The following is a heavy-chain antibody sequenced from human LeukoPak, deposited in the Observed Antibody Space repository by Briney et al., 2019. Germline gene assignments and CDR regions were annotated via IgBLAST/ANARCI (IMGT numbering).Heavy chain of an antibody. CDR1: GFTVSSNY. D-gene: IGHD4-23*01. CDR3: ARGPDYGGNSVDY. Sequence: GGSLRLSCAASGFTVSSNYMSWVRQAPGKGLEGVSVIYSGGSTYYADSVKGRFTISRDNSKNTLYLQMNSLRAEDTVVYYCARGPDYGGNSVDYWGQGTLVTVSS. J-gene: IGHJ4*02. V-gene: IGHV3-53*01. CDR2: IYSGGST.